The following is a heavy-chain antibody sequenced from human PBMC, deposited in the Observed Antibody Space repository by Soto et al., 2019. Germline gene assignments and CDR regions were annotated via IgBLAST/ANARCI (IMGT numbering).Heavy chain of an antibody. D-gene: IGHD5-18*01. Sequence: EVQLVESGGGLVQPGGSLRLSCAAYGVTVSSNYMSWVRQAPGKGLEWVSVIYSGGSTYYADSVKGRFTISRDNSKNTLYLQMNSLRAEDTAVYYCARHGYNYGGGYFDYWGQGTLVTVSP. J-gene: IGHJ4*02. CDR3: ARHGYNYGGGYFDY. CDR2: IYSGGST. CDR1: GVTVSSNY. V-gene: IGHV3-66*04.